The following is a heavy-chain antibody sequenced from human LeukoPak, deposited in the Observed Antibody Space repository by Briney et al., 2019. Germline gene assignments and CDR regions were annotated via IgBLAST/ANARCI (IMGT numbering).Heavy chain of an antibody. Sequence: SETLSLTCAVSGGSISSGGYSWNWIRQPPGKGLEWIGYIYNSGSTSYNPSLKSRVSLSVDTSKNQFSLKLSSVTAADTAVYYCARRIQYQLRPWDYWGQGTLVTVSS. CDR2: IYNSGST. CDR3: ARRIQYQLRPWDY. J-gene: IGHJ4*02. CDR1: GGSISSGGYS. D-gene: IGHD2-2*01. V-gene: IGHV4-30-4*07.